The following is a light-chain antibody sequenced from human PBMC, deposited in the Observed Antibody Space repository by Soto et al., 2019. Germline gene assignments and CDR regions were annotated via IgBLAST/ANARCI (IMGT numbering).Light chain of an antibody. CDR2: DAS. CDR3: QKYDGVPQ. V-gene: IGKV1-33*01. J-gene: IGKJ3*01. Sequence: DIQMTQSPSSLSASVGDTATITCQASQDITNHLNWYQHKPGKAPNLLIYDASHLETGVPSRFTGSGSGTYFTLTISSLQSEDIATYYCQKYDGVPQFGPGTRVDF. CDR1: QDITNH.